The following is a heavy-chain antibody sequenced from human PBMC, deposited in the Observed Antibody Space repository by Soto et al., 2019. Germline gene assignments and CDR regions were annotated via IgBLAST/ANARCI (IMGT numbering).Heavy chain of an antibody. D-gene: IGHD1-26*01. V-gene: IGHV3-23*01. CDR3: AKDPTSRVYYYYYMDV. CDR2: VSGSGDST. J-gene: IGHJ6*03. Sequence: VELLESGGGLVQPGGSLRLSCAASGFTFSSYAMSWVRQGPGKGLEWVSSVSGSGDSTYYADSVKGRFTVSRDNSKNTLYLQMNSLRAEDTAVYYCAKDPTSRVYYYYYMDVWGKGTTVTVSS. CDR1: GFTFSSYA.